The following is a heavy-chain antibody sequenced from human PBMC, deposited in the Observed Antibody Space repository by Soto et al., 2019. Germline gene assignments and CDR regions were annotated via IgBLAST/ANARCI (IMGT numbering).Heavy chain of an antibody. D-gene: IGHD2-2*01. CDR1: GYSFTSYW. CDR2: IYPGDSDT. V-gene: IGHV5-51*01. Sequence: ASVKISCKGSGYSFTSYWIGWVRQMPGKGLEWMGIIYPGDSDTRYSPSFQGQVTISADKSISTAYLQWSSLKASDTAMYYCARSVPAAMNYYYGMDVWGQGTTVTVSS. J-gene: IGHJ6*02. CDR3: ARSVPAAMNYYYGMDV.